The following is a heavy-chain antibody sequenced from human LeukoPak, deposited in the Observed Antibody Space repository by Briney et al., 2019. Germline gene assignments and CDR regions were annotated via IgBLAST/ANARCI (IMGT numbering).Heavy chain of an antibody. CDR1: GGTFISYA. V-gene: IGHV3-23*01. CDR2: ISGSGGST. CDR3: ARVYNWNYGYFDY. Sequence: GASVKVSCKASGGTFISYAMSWVRQAPGKGLEWVSAISGSGGSTYYADSVKGRFTISRDNSKNTLYLQMNSLRAEDTAVYYCARVYNWNYGYFDYWGQGTLVIVSS. D-gene: IGHD1-7*01. J-gene: IGHJ4*02.